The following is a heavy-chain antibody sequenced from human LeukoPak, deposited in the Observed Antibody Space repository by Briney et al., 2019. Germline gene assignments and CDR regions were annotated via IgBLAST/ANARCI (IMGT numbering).Heavy chain of an antibody. D-gene: IGHD3-22*01. CDR2: INPSGGST. CDR1: GYTFTNYY. J-gene: IGHJ4*02. CDR3: ASGLDSSGYYQY. V-gene: IGHV1-46*01. Sequence: GASVKVSCKSSGYTFTNYYVHWVRQAPGQGLEWMGIINPSGGSTTYAQKFQGRVTMTRDTSTSTVYMELSSLRSEGTAVYYCASGLDSSGYYQYWGQGTLVTVSS.